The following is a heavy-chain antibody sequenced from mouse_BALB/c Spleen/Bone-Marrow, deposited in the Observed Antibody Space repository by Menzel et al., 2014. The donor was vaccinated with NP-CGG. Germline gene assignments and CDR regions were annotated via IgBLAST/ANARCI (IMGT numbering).Heavy chain of an antibody. CDR3: TRMYYNYYAMDY. CDR2: IYPSDSYT. V-gene: IGHV1-69*02. Sequence: QVQLQQSGAELVRPGASVKVSYKASGYTFINYWINWVRQRPGQGLEWIGNIYPSDSYTNYNQKFKDKATLTVDKSSSTAYMQLSSPTSEDSAVYYCTRMYYNYYAMDYWGQGTSVTVSS. CDR1: GYTFINYW. D-gene: IGHD1-3*01. J-gene: IGHJ4*01.